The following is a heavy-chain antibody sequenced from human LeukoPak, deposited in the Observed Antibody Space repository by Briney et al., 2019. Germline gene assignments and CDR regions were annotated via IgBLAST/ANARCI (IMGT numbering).Heavy chain of an antibody. V-gene: IGHV5-51*01. J-gene: IGHJ6*02. CDR1: GYSFTSYW. CDR3: ARLRYDILTGYYHAPDVTYYYYGMDV. D-gene: IGHD3-9*01. Sequence: GESLKISCKGSGYSFTSYWIGWVRQMPGKGLEWMGIIYPGDSDTRYSPSFQGQVTISADKSISTAYLQWSSLKASDTAMYYCARLRYDILTGYYHAPDVTYYYYGMDVWGQGTTVTVSS. CDR2: IYPGDSDT.